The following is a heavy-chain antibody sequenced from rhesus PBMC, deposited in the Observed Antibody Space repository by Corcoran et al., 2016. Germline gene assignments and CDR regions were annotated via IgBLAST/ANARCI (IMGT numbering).Heavy chain of an antibody. V-gene: IGHV4-80*01. Sequence: QVQLPESGPGLVTPSATLSLPCAVSVVSSSDSWWSWIRQPPGGGLEWIGEISGNGAVTDYNPSLRSRISISMDASKMRFFLNLASVTAADTAVYFCVTGGRWTYRDSWGQGVLVTVS. J-gene: IGHJ4*01. CDR2: ISGNGAVT. CDR3: VTGGRWTYRDS. CDR1: VVSSSDSW. D-gene: IGHD1-44*02.